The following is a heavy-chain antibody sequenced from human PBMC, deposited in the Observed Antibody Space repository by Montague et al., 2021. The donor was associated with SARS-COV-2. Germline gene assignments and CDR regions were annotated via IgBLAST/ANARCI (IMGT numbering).Heavy chain of an antibody. Sequence: TLSLTCTVSGDSITSKTHYWDWVRQPAGQGLEWIGRLLTSGATNFNPSLKSRLTISRDTSKNEFYLKLSSVTAADTAVYYCARDSPHFDFWRGHYGDKYYMDIWGKGTTVTVS. V-gene: IGHV4-61*02. CDR3: ARDSPHFDFWRGHYGDKYYMDI. CDR2: LLTSGAT. D-gene: IGHD3-3*01. CDR1: GDSITSKTHY. J-gene: IGHJ6*03.